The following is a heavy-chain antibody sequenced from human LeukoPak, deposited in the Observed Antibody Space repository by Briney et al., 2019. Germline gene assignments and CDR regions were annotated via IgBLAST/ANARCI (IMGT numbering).Heavy chain of an antibody. CDR1: GYTFTSSG. Sequence: ASVKVSCKASGYTFTSSGISWVRQAPGKGLEWMGWISAYNCNTNYAQKLQGRVTMTTDTSTSTAYMELRSLRSDDTAVYYCARPYYDSSAPPYDYWGQGTLVTVSS. CDR2: ISAYNCNT. D-gene: IGHD3-22*01. CDR3: ARPYYDSSAPPYDY. V-gene: IGHV1-18*01. J-gene: IGHJ4*02.